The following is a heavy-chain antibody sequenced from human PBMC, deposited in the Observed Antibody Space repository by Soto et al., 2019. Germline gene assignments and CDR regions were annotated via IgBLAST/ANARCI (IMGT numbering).Heavy chain of an antibody. J-gene: IGHJ4*02. CDR1: GFTFSSYA. CDR2: ISGSGGST. CDR3: AKVIITTYYDILTADRDTDY. Sequence: PGGSLRLSCAASGFTFSSYAMSWVRQAPGKGLEWVSAISGSGGSTYYADSVKGRFTISRDNSKNTLYLQMNSLRAEDTAVYYCAKVIITTYYDILTADRDTDYWGQGTLVTVSS. D-gene: IGHD3-9*01. V-gene: IGHV3-23*01.